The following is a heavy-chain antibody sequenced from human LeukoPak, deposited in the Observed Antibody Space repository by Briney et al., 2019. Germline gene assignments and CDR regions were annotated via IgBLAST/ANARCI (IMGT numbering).Heavy chain of an antibody. J-gene: IGHJ3*02. CDR3: ARDYYDSSGYHDAFDM. V-gene: IGHV4-61*02. CDR2: IYTSGST. D-gene: IGHD3-22*01. Sequence: SETLSLTCTVSGGSMSSTSYYWSWIRQPAGKGLEWIGRIYTSGSTNYNPSLKSRVTISVDTSKNQFSLKLSSVTAADTAVYYCARDYYDSSGYHDAFDMWGQGTMVTVSS. CDR1: GGSMSSTSYY.